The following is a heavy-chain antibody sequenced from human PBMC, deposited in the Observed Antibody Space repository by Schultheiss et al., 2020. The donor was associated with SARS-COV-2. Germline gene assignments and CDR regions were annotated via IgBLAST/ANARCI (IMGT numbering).Heavy chain of an antibody. CDR3: ASTGMDSSSWDY. CDR2: ISAYNGNT. Sequence: ASVKVSCMASGYTFTSYGISWVRQAPGQGLEWMGWISAYNGNTNYAQKFQGRVTITADESTSTAYMELSSLRSEDTAVYYCASTGMDSSSWDYWGQGTLVTVSS. D-gene: IGHD6-13*01. V-gene: IGHV1-18*01. J-gene: IGHJ4*02. CDR1: GYTFTSYG.